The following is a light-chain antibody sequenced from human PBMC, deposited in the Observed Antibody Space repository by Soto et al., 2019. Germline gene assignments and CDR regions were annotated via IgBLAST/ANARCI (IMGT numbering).Light chain of an antibody. Sequence: SYELTQPPSVSVSPGQTASITCSGDKLGEKYACWYQQKPGQSPVLVIYQDNKRPSGIPERFSGSNSGNTATLTISGTQATDEADYYCQAWDSNTVIFGGGTKLTVL. CDR1: KLGEKY. J-gene: IGLJ2*01. CDR3: QAWDSNTVI. V-gene: IGLV3-1*01. CDR2: QDN.